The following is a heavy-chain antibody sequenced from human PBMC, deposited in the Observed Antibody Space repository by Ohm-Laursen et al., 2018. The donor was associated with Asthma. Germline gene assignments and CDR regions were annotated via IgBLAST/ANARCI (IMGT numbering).Heavy chain of an antibody. J-gene: IGHJ4*02. CDR2: IYYSGIT. CDR1: GASFSTYY. V-gene: IGHV4-31*03. D-gene: IGHD3-22*01. CDR3: ARGSFYYESTGYYVFDH. Sequence: TLSLTCTLSGASFSTYYWGWIRQHPGKGLESIGYIYYSGITYYNPSLRSRVTISVDTSKNQFSLKLTSVTAAHTAVYYCARGSFYYESTGYYVFDHWGQGALVTVSS.